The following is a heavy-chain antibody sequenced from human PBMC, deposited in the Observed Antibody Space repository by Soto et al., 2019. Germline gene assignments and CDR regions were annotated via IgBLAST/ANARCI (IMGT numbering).Heavy chain of an antibody. CDR2: ITGNTGKT. V-gene: IGHV3-23*01. CDR3: VKDRGGGYFVPFDY. D-gene: IGHD3-22*01. CDR1: GFTFSSYA. Sequence: DVQLLESGGGLVQPGGSLILSCAASGFTFSSYAMNWVRQAPGKGLEWISSITGNTGKTDYADSVKGRFTVTRDNVKNTLNLEMNSLRVEDTATYYCVKDRGGGYFVPFDYWGQGARVTVSS. J-gene: IGHJ4*01.